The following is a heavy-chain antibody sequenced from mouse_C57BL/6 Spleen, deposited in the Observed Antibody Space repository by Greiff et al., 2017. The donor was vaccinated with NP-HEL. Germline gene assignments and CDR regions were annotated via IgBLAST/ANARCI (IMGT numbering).Heavy chain of an antibody. J-gene: IGHJ3*01. Sequence: VQLQQSGPVLVKPGASVKMSCKASGYTFTDYYMNWVKQSHGKSLEWIGVINPYNGGTSYNQKFKGKATLTVDKSSSTAYMELNSLTSEDSAVYYCARPLYGNYEGFAYWGQGTLVTVSA. CDR2: INPYNGGT. CDR1: GYTFTDYY. CDR3: ARPLYGNYEGFAY. D-gene: IGHD2-1*01. V-gene: IGHV1-19*01.